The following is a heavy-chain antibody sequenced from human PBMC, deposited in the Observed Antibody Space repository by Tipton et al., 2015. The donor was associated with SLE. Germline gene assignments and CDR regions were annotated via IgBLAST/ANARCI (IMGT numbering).Heavy chain of an antibody. V-gene: IGHV4-59*01. CDR2: IYYSGST. J-gene: IGHJ4*02. Sequence: TLSLTCTVSGGSISSYYWSWIRQPPGKGLEWIGYIYYSGSTNYNPSLKSRVTISVDTSKNQFSLKLSSVTAVDTAVYYCAKGGGSSGVFDYWGQGTLVTVSS. CDR1: GGSISSYY. D-gene: IGHD6-19*01. CDR3: AKGGGSSGVFDY.